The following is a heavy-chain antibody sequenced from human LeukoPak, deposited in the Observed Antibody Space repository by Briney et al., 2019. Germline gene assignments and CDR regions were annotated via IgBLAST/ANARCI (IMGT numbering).Heavy chain of an antibody. CDR1: GFTFSTYA. D-gene: IGHD1-14*01. CDR2: ISGSGGST. V-gene: IGHV3-23*01. CDR3: AKRITVVARDAFDF. J-gene: IGHJ3*01. Sequence: GGSLRLSCAASGFTFSTYAMSWVRQAPGKGLEWVSSISGSGGSTFYADSVKGRFTISRDNSKNTLYLQMNSLRAEDTAIYYCAKRITVVARDAFDFWGQGTMVTVSS.